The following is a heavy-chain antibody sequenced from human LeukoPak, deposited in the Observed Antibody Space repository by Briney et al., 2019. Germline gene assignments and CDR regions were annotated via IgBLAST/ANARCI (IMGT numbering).Heavy chain of an antibody. CDR2: ISSSSSYI. Sequence: PGGSLRLSCAASGFTFSSYSMNWVRQAPGKGLEWVSSISSSSSYIYYADSVKGRCTISRDNAKNSLYLQMNSLRAEDTAVYYCARKGVYYYGMDVWDQGTTVTVSS. V-gene: IGHV3-21*01. J-gene: IGHJ6*02. CDR3: ARKGVYYYGMDV. CDR1: GFTFSSYS.